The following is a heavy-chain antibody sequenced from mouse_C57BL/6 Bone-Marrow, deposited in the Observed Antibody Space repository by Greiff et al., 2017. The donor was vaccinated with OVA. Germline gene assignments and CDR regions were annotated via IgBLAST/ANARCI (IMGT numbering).Heavy chain of an antibody. Sequence: VQLQQSGTELVKPGASVKLSCKASGYTFTSYWMHWVKQRPGQGLEWIGNINPSNGGTNYNEKFKSKATLTVDKSSSTAYMQLSSLTSEDSAVYYCAYGNYRLYYFDYWGQGTTLTVSS. CDR2: INPSNGGT. D-gene: IGHD2-1*01. CDR1: GYTFTSYW. J-gene: IGHJ2*01. V-gene: IGHV1-53*01. CDR3: AYGNYRLYYFDY.